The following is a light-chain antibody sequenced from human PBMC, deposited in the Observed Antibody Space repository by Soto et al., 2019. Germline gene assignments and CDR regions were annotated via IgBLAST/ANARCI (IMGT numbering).Light chain of an antibody. Sequence: EIVLTQSTATLSLSPGERSTLSCRASQSITNYVGWYQQKPGQAPRLLIYATSNRATGIPARFSGSGSGTDFTLTIISLEPEDFSVYYCQQRYNWPVTFGQGTLLAI. J-gene: IGKJ5*01. CDR2: ATS. V-gene: IGKV3-11*01. CDR1: QSITNY. CDR3: QQRYNWPVT.